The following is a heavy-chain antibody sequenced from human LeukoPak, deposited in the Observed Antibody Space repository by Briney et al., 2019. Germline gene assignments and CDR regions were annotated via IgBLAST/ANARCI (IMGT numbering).Heavy chain of an antibody. V-gene: IGHV5-51*01. D-gene: IGHD3-10*01. CDR2: IYPGDSDT. Sequence: ISCEGSGYIFTSYWIGWVRQLPGKGLEWMGIIYPGDSDTRYSPSFQGQVTISADKSISTAYLQWSSLKASDTAMYYCARSLSWFGELYFWGQGTLVTVSS. CDR1: GYIFTSYW. J-gene: IGHJ4*02. CDR3: ARSLSWFGELYF.